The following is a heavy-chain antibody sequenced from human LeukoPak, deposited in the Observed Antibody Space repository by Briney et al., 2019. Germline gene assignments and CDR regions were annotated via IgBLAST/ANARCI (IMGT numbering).Heavy chain of an antibody. CDR1: GFTFNSYS. J-gene: IGHJ4*02. CDR3: VSGSTWPPGFDY. D-gene: IGHD6-13*01. V-gene: IGHV3-21*01. Sequence: AGGSLRLSCAASGFTFNSYSMNWFRQAPGKGLEWVSSISSSSRFIYYADSAKGRFTISRDNAKNSLYLRMTSLRAEDTAVYYCVSGSTWPPGFDYWGQGNLVTVSS. CDR2: ISSSSRFI.